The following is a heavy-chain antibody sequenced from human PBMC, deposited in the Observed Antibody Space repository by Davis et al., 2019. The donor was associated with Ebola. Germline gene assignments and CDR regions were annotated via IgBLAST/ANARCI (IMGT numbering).Heavy chain of an antibody. CDR1: GFTFSSYG. CDR3: ATDEYSSSSFDY. J-gene: IGHJ4*02. CDR2: ISYDGSNK. V-gene: IGHV3-30*03. D-gene: IGHD6-6*01. Sequence: PGGSLRLSCAASGFTFSSYGMHWVRQAPGKGLEWVAVISYDGSNKYYADSVKGRFTISRDNSKNTLYLQMNSLRAEDTAVYYCATDEYSSSSFDYWGQGTLVTVSS.